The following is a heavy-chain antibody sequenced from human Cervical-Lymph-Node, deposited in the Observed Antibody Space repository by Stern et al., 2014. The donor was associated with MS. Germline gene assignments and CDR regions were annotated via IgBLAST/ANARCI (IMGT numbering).Heavy chain of an antibody. CDR1: GYSFTTYW. J-gene: IGHJ2*01. D-gene: IGHD3-10*01. V-gene: IGHV5-51*01. Sequence: EVQLVESGAEVKKPGESLKISCKGSGYSFTTYWIAWVRQMPGKGLEWMGIIYFGDSDTRYSPSFQGKVTISADESISTAYLQWASLKASDSAMYYCARRRGTMVRGLIRDWYFDLWGRGTRVTVSS. CDR2: IYFGDSDT. CDR3: ARRRGTMVRGLIRDWYFDL.